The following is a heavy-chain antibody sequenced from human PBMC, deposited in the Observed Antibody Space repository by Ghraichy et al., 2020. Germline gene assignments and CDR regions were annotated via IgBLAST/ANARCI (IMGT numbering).Heavy chain of an antibody. CDR3: AKTRGGNNGYFDS. Sequence: LTCAASGFTFNSYVMTWVRQAPGKGLEWVSVIDGSGGTTYYTDSVKGRFTISRDNSKDTVSLQMNSLRAEDTAVYYCAKTRGGNNGYFDSWGQGTLVTFSS. D-gene: IGHD1/OR15-1a*01. J-gene: IGHJ4*02. CDR1: GFTFNSYV. CDR2: IDGSGGTT. V-gene: IGHV3-23*01.